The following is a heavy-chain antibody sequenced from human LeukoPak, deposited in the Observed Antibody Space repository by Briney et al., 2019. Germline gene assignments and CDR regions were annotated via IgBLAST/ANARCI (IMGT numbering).Heavy chain of an antibody. D-gene: IGHD3-22*01. Sequence: GASVKVSCKTSGYTFTSYDINWVRQAPGQGLEWMGWMNTNSGNTGYAQKFQGRVTMTRSTSISTAYMGLSSLRSEDTAVYYCARETGGYYDSFDYWGQGTLVTVSS. V-gene: IGHV1-8*02. CDR2: MNTNSGNT. J-gene: IGHJ4*02. CDR1: GYTFTSYD. CDR3: ARETGGYYDSFDY.